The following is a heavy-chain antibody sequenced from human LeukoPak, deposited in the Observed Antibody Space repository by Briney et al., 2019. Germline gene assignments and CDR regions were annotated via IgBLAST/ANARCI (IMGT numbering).Heavy chain of an antibody. V-gene: IGHV3-74*03. Sequence: GGSLRLSCAASGFTFSSYWLHWIRQAPGKGLVWVSRINSDGSSITYADSVKGRFTISRDNAKNTLYLQMNSLRVEDTAVYYCAREGRVSGYDFDCWGQGTLVTVSS. CDR1: GFTFSSYW. CDR3: AREGRVSGYDFDC. J-gene: IGHJ4*02. D-gene: IGHD5-12*01. CDR2: INSDGSSI.